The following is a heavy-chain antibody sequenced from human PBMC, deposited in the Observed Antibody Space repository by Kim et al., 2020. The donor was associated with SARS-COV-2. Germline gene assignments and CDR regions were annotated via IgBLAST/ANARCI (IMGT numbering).Heavy chain of an antibody. J-gene: IGHJ6*02. Sequence: GGSLRLSCAASGFTFSSYSMNWVRQAPGKGLEWVSYISSSSSTIYYADSVKGRFTISRDNAKNSLYLQMNSLRDEDTAVYYCARDPLPSLYYYYGMDVWGQGTTVTVSS. CDR1: GFTFSSYS. CDR2: ISSSSSTI. D-gene: IGHD6-6*01. V-gene: IGHV3-48*02. CDR3: ARDPLPSLYYYYGMDV.